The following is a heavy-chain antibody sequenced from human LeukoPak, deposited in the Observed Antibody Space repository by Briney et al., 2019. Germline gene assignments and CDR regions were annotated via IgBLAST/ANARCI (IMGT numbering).Heavy chain of an antibody. CDR1: GYTFISYY. CDR3: ARDPYSNYYFDY. J-gene: IGHJ4*02. CDR2: INPSGGST. Sequence: ASVKVSCKASGYTFISYYMHWVRQDPGQGLEWMGIINPSGGSTRYAQKFQGRVTMTRDTSTNTVYMELSSLRSEDTAVYYCARDPYSNYYFDYWGQGTLVTVSS. D-gene: IGHD4-11*01. V-gene: IGHV1-46*01.